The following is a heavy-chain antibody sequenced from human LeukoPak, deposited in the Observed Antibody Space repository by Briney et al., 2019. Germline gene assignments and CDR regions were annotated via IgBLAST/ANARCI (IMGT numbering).Heavy chain of an antibody. CDR3: ARDWYCSSTSCYTFDY. D-gene: IGHD2-2*01. J-gene: IGHJ4*02. Sequence: ASVKVSCKASGYTFTSHGISWVRQAPGQGLEWMGWISAYNGNTNYAQKLQGRVTMTTDTSTSTAYMELRSLRSDDTAVYYCARDWYCSSTSCYTFDYWGQGTLVTVSS. V-gene: IGHV1-18*01. CDR1: GYTFTSHG. CDR2: ISAYNGNT.